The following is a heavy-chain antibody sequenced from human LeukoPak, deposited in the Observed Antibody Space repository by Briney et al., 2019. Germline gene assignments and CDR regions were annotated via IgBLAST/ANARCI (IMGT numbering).Heavy chain of an antibody. CDR1: GFTFSSYG. Sequence: GGSLRLSCAASGFTFSSYGMHWVRQAPGKGLEWVAVIWYDGSNKYYADSVKGRFTISRDNSKNTLYLQMNSLRAEDTAVYYCARDPHSYAKGSFDYWGQGTLVTVSS. D-gene: IGHD5-18*01. CDR2: IWYDGSNK. J-gene: IGHJ4*02. CDR3: ARDPHSYAKGSFDY. V-gene: IGHV3-33*01.